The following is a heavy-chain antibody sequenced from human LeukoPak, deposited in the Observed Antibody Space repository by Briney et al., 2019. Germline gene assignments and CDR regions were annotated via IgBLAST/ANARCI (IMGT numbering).Heavy chain of an antibody. CDR3: ARLAVAGTIDY. D-gene: IGHD6-19*01. CDR1: GGSISSSSYY. Sequence: PSETLSLTCTVSGGSISSSSYYWGWIRQPPGRWLEWIGSIYYSGSTYYNPSLKSRVTISVDTSKNQFSLKLSSVTAADTDVYYCARLAVAGTIDYWGQGTLVTVSS. V-gene: IGHV4-39*01. J-gene: IGHJ4*02. CDR2: IYYSGST.